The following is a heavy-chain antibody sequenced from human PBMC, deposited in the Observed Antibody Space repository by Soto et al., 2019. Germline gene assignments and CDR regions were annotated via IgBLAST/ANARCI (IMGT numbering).Heavy chain of an antibody. CDR3: AKGGFWVHYGLDV. CDR2: ISASGETT. Sequence: EVQLLESGGGLVQPGGSLRLSCAASGFAFSACAMNWVRQAPGKGLEWVSAISASGETTFYADSLKGRFTISRDKSQNTVYMQINDLRAEDTAVYYCAKGGFWVHYGLDVWCQGTTVSVSS. CDR1: GFAFSACA. J-gene: IGHJ6*02. D-gene: IGHD3-16*01. V-gene: IGHV3-23*01.